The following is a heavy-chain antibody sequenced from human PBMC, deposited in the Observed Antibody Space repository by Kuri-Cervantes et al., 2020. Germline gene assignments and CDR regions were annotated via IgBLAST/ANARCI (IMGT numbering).Heavy chain of an antibody. D-gene: IGHD2-2*03. CDR1: GFTFSSYW. J-gene: IGHJ6*03. V-gene: IGHV3-74*01. CDR2: INSDGSST. CDR3: AREGGYCSSTSCYGYYYMDV. Sequence: GGSLRLSCAASGFTFSSYWMHWVRQAPGKGLVWVSRINSDGSSTSYADSVKGRLTISRDNAKNTLYLQMNSLRAEDTAVYYCAREGGYCSSTSCYGYYYMDVWGKGTTVTVSS.